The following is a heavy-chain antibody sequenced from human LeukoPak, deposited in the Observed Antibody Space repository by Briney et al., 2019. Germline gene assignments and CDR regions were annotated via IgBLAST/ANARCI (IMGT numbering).Heavy chain of an antibody. CDR1: GFTFSSSA. V-gene: IGHV3-23*01. CDR3: AKKAQYNGNYPLDY. J-gene: IGHJ4*02. Sequence: GGSLRLSCAASGFTFSSSAMSWVRQAPGKGLEWVSAISNNGGYTYYADSVQGRFTISRDNSKNTLYLQMNSLRAEDTALYFCAKKAQYNGNYPLDYWGQGTLVTVSS. D-gene: IGHD1-26*01. CDR2: ISNNGGYT.